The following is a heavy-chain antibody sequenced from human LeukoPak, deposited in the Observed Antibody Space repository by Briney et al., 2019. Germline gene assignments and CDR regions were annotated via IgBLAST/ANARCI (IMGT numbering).Heavy chain of an antibody. V-gene: IGHV4-31*03. CDR1: GGSISSGGYY. CDR2: IYYSGST. Sequence: SETLSLTCTVSGGSISSGGYYWSWIRQHPGKGLEWIGYIYYSGSTYYNPSLKSRVTISVDTSKNQFSLKLSSVTAADTAVYYCAREGQAIYYGMDVWGQGTTVTVSS. CDR3: AREGQAIYYGMDV. J-gene: IGHJ6*02.